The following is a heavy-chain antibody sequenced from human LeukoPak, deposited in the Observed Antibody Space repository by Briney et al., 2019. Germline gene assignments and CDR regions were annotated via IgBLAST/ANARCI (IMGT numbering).Heavy chain of an antibody. CDR1: GGSISSGSYY. D-gene: IGHD4-11*01. CDR3: AREGTVTNWFDP. CDR2: IYTSGGT. Sequence: SETLSLTCTVSGGSISSGSYYWSWIRQPAGKGLEWIGRIYTSGGTNYNPSLKSRVTISVDTSKNQFSLKLSSVTAADTAVYYCAREGTVTNWFDPWGQGTLVTVSS. V-gene: IGHV4-61*02. J-gene: IGHJ5*02.